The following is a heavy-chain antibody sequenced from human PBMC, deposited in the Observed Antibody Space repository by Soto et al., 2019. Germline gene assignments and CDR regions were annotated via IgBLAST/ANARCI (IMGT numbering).Heavy chain of an antibody. D-gene: IGHD3-10*01. V-gene: IGHV3-23*01. Sequence: SCAVSGFTFSSYAMSWVRQAPGKGLEWVSAISGSGGSTYYADSVKGRFTISRDNSKNTLYLQMNSLRAEDTAVYYCAKAGFDMVRGVFYYYYGMDVWGQGTTVTVSS. J-gene: IGHJ6*02. CDR1: GFTFSSYA. CDR3: AKAGFDMVRGVFYYYYGMDV. CDR2: ISGSGGST.